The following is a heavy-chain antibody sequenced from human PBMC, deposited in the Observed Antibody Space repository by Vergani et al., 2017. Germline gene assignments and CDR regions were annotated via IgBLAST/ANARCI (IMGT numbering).Heavy chain of an antibody. CDR3: ATAPWEAVAGDY. V-gene: IGHV4-39*01. CDR1: GGSISSSSYY. D-gene: IGHD6-19*01. Sequence: QLQLQESGSGLVKPSQTLSLTCTVSGGSISSSSYYWGWIRQPPGKGLEWIGSIYYSGSTYYNPSLKSRVTISVDTSKNQFSLKLSSLTAADTAVYYCATAPWEAVAGDYWGQGTLVTVSS. J-gene: IGHJ4*02. CDR2: IYYSGST.